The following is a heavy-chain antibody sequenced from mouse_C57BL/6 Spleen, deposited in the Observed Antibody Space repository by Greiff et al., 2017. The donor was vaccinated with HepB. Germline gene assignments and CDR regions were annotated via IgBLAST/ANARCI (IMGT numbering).Heavy chain of an antibody. J-gene: IGHJ4*01. CDR1: GYTFTDYE. CDR3: TEYGFYAMDY. D-gene: IGHD2-10*02. CDR2: IDPETGGT. V-gene: IGHV1-15*01. Sequence: VQLQQSGAELVRPGASVTLSCKASGYTFTDYEMHWVKQTPVHGLEWIGAIDPETGGTAYNQKFKGKAILTADKSSSTAYMELRSLTSEDSAVYYCTEYGFYAMDYWGQGTSVTVSS.